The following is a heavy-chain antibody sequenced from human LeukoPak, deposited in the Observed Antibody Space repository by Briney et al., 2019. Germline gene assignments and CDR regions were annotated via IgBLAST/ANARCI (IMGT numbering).Heavy chain of an antibody. CDR2: IVPMYNTG. J-gene: IGHJ1*01. D-gene: IGHD2-2*01. Sequence: SVKVSCKASGGTFSSYTISWVRQAPGQGLKWVGGIVPMYNTGHYAQKFQGRVTITADGSTSTVHMELSSLRYEDTAVYFCAREAFCSSTSCYFQYWGQGTLVIVSS. CDR3: AREAFCSSTSCYFQY. CDR1: GGTFSSYT. V-gene: IGHV1-69*13.